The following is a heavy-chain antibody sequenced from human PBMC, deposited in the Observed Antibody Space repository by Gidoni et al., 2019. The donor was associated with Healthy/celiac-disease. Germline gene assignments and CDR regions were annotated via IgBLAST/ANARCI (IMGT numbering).Heavy chain of an antibody. J-gene: IGHJ1*01. CDR1: GFTFRSYA. V-gene: IGHV3-23*01. D-gene: IGHD2-2*01. Sequence: EVQLLESGGGLVQPGGSLRLSCAASGFTFRSYAMSWVRQAPGKGLEWVSAISGSGGSTYYADSVKGRFTISRDNSKNTLYLQMNSLRAEDTAVYYCAKEYCSSTSCYYSGYFQHWGQGTLVTVSS. CDR2: ISGSGGST. CDR3: AKEYCSSTSCYYSGYFQH.